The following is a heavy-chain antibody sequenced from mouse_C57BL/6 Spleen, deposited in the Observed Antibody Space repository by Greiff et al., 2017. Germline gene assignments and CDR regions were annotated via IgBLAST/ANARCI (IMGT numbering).Heavy chain of an antibody. Sequence: VQLQQSGPELVKPGASVKISCKASGYAFSSSWMNWVKQRPGKGLEWIGRIYPGDGDTNYNGKFKGKATLTADKSSSTAYMQLSSLTSEDSAVYFCARSGDYEEQIYAMDYWGQGTSVTVSS. D-gene: IGHD2-4*01. CDR2: IYPGDGDT. CDR1: GYAFSSSW. V-gene: IGHV1-82*01. J-gene: IGHJ4*01. CDR3: ARSGDYEEQIYAMDY.